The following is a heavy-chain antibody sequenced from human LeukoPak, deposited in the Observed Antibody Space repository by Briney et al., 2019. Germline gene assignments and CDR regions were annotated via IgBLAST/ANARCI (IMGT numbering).Heavy chain of an antibody. Sequence: GGSLRLSCVVSGFTFSSYAMSWVRQAPGKGLEWVSVIYSGGSTYYADSVKGRFTISRDNSKNTLYLQMNSLRAEDTAVYYCARGIYLKWGQGTLVTVSS. CDR1: GFTFSSYA. J-gene: IGHJ4*02. CDR2: IYSGGST. V-gene: IGHV3-66*01. CDR3: ARGIYLK. D-gene: IGHD2-2*02.